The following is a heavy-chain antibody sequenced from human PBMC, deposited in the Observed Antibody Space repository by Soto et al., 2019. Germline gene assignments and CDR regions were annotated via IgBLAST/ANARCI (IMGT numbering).Heavy chain of an antibody. Sequence: PSETLSLTCTVSGGSISSYYCSWIRQPAGKGLEWIGRIYASGSTNYNPSLKSRVTMSVDTSKNQFSLKLSSVTAADTAVYYCAREGYYYGMDVWGQGTTVTVSS. CDR1: GGSISSYY. J-gene: IGHJ6*02. CDR3: AREGYYYGMDV. CDR2: IYASGST. V-gene: IGHV4-4*07.